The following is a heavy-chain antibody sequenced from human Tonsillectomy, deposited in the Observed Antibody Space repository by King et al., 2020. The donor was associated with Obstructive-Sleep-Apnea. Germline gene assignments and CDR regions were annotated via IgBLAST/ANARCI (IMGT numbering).Heavy chain of an antibody. CDR3: ARGSRGVHRLNNYYYYGMDV. J-gene: IGHJ6*02. Sequence: EVQLVESGGGLVQPGGSLRLSCAASGFTFISYDMHWVRQATGKGLEWVSAIGTAGDTYYPGSVKGRFTISRENAKNYFSLQMNSLRAGDTAVYYCARGSRGVHRLNNYYYYGMDVWGQGTTVTVSS. CDR1: GFTFISYD. D-gene: IGHD3-10*01. V-gene: IGHV3-13*01. CDR2: IGTAGDT.